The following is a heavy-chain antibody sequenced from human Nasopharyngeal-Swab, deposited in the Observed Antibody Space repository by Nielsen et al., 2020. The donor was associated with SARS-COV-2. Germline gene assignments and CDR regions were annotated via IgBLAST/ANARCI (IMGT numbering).Heavy chain of an antibody. V-gene: IGHV3-23*01. Sequence: GESLKISCAASGFTFSSYAMSWVRQAPGKGLEWASAISGSGGSTYYADSVKGRFTISRDNSKNTLYLQMNSLRAEDTAVYYCAKDRSSSGLDYWGQGTLVTVSS. D-gene: IGHD6-19*01. CDR1: GFTFSSYA. J-gene: IGHJ4*02. CDR3: AKDRSSSGLDY. CDR2: ISGSGGST.